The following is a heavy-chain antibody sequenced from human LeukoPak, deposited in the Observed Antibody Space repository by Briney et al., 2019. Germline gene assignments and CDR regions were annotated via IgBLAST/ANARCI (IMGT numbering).Heavy chain of an antibody. J-gene: IGHJ4*02. CDR2: IYYSGST. D-gene: IGHD2-15*01. Sequence: SETLSLTCTVSSGYISSYYWSWIRQPPGKGLEWIGYIYYSGSTNYNSSLKSRVTMSVDTSKNQFSLKLSSATAADTAVYYCARGYCSGGTCYRTFFDYWGQGTLVTVSS. V-gene: IGHV4-59*01. CDR3: ARGYCSGGTCYRTFFDY. CDR1: SGYISSYY.